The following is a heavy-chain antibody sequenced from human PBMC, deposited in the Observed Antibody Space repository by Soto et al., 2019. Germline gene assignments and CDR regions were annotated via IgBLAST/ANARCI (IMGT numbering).Heavy chain of an antibody. V-gene: IGHV1-2*02. CDR3: ARSLTEGYCTITGCYTRPLYGMDV. D-gene: IGHD2-2*02. CDR2: INPNSGGT. CDR1: GYPFSGYY. J-gene: IGHJ6*02. Sequence: ASVKVSCKASGYPFSGYYIHWLRQAPGQGLEWTGWINPNSGGTNYAQKFQGRVTVTRDTPTSTAYMELSRLTSDDTAVYYCARSLTEGYCTITGCYTRPLYGMDVWGQGTTVTVSS.